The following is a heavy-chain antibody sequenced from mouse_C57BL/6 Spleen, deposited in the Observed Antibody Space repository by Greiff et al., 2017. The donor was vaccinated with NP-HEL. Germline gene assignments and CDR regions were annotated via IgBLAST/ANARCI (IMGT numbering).Heavy chain of an antibody. CDR2: IHPNSGST. Sequence: VQLQQSGAELVKPGASVKLSCKASGYTFTSYWMHWVKQRPGQGLEWIGMIHPNSGSTNYNEKFKSKATQTADKSSSTAYMQLSSLTSEDSAVYVCAKVSPYYCGSSPASFAYWGQGTTLTVSA. J-gene: IGHJ2*01. D-gene: IGHD1-1*01. V-gene: IGHV1-64*01. CDR3: AKVSPYYCGSSPASFAY. CDR1: GYTFTSYW.